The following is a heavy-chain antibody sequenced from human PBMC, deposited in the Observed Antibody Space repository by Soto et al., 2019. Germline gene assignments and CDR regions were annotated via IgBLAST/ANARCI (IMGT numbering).Heavy chain of an antibody. CDR1: GYTFSSFD. CDR3: AHRTGFDY. V-gene: IGHV3-23*01. CDR2: ISGSGDGT. Sequence: EVQLWESGGGLVQPGGSLRLSCAVSGYTFSSFDMSWVRQAPGKGLEWVSTISGSGDGTNYADSVKGRFTISRDISTYTVYLQMNSLRAEDTAVYYCAHRTGFDYWGQGALVTVSS. J-gene: IGHJ4*02.